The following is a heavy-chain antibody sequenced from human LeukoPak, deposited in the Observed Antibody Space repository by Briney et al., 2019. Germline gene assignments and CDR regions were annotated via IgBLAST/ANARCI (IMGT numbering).Heavy chain of an antibody. Sequence: GGSLRLSCAASGFTFSSYAMSWVRQAPGKGLEWVSAISGRGGSTYYADSVKGRFTISRDNSKNTLYLQMNSLRAEDTAVYYCAKAYYYDSSGTFDYWGQGTLVTVSS. CDR1: GFTFSSYA. J-gene: IGHJ4*02. V-gene: IGHV3-23*01. D-gene: IGHD3-22*01. CDR3: AKAYYYDSSGTFDY. CDR2: ISGRGGST.